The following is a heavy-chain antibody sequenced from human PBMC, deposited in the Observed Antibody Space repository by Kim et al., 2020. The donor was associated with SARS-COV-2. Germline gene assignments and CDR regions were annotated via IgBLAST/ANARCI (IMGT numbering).Heavy chain of an antibody. CDR3: AKGGYDLLGYYGMDV. D-gene: IGHD5-12*01. J-gene: IGHJ6*02. V-gene: IGHV3-43*01. CDR1: GFTFDDYT. CDR2: ISWDGGST. Sequence: GGSLRLSCAASGFTFDDYTMHWVRQAPGKGLEWVSLISWDGGSTYYADSVKGRFTISRDNSKNSLYLQMNSLRTEDTALYYCAKGGYDLLGYYGMDVWGQGTTVTVSS.